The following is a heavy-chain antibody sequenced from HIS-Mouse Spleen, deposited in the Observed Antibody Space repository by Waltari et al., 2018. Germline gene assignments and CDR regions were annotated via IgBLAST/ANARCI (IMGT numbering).Heavy chain of an antibody. Sequence: QLQLQESGPGLVKPSETLSLTCTVSGGSIISSSYYLGWIRQPPGKGLEWIGSTYYSGSTYYNPSLKSRVTISVDTSKNQFSLKLSSVTAADTAVYYCAREIPYSSSWYDWYFDLWGRGTLVTVSS. CDR1: GGSIISSSYY. D-gene: IGHD6-13*01. CDR3: AREIPYSSSWYDWYFDL. CDR2: TYYSGST. V-gene: IGHV4-39*07. J-gene: IGHJ2*01.